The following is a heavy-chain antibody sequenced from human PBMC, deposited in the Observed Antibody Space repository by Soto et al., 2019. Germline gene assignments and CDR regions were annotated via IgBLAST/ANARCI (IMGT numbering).Heavy chain of an antibody. Sequence: SETLSLTCAVSGYSISADSYWGWIRQPPGKGLEWIGSIYHSGSTYYKSSLKSRVTISRDTSKNLFSLKLSSVTAADTAVYYCEREARTLDWYLDLWGRGTLVTVSS. CDR2: IYHSGST. CDR3: EREARTLDWYLDL. D-gene: IGHD6-6*01. V-gene: IGHV4-38-2*01. CDR1: GYSISADSY. J-gene: IGHJ2*01.